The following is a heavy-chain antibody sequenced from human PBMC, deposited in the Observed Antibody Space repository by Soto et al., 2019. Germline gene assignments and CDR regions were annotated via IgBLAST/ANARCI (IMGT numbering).Heavy chain of an antibody. J-gene: IGHJ3*02. V-gene: IGHV3-73*01. Sequence: GGSLRLSCAASGFTFSGSAMHWVRQASGKGLEWVGRIRSKANSYATAYAASVKGRFTISRDDSKNTAYLQMNSLKTEDTAVYYCQQWLDTPGAFDIWGQGTMVTVSS. CDR2: IRSKANSYAT. CDR1: GFTFSGSA. CDR3: QQWLDTPGAFDI. D-gene: IGHD6-19*01.